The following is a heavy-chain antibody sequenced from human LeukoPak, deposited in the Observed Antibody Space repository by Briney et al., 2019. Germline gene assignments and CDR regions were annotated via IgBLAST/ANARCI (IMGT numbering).Heavy chain of an antibody. Sequence: GGSLRLPCAASGFTFSSYSMNWVRQAPGKGLEWVSSISSSSSYIYYADSVKGRFTISGDNAKNSLYLQMNSLRAEDTAVYYCAGDSPDYGFDYWGQGTLVTVSS. J-gene: IGHJ4*02. CDR2: ISSSSSYI. D-gene: IGHD4-17*01. V-gene: IGHV3-21*01. CDR1: GFTFSSYS. CDR3: AGDSPDYGFDY.